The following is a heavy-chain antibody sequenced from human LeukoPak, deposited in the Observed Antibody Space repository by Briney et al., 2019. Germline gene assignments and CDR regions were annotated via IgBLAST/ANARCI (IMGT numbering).Heavy chain of an antibody. CDR3: ARAKDYYGSGSYDYYYGMDV. J-gene: IGHJ6*02. CDR2: ISYDGSNK. CDR1: GFTFSSYA. Sequence: PGRSLRLSCAASGFTFSSYAMHWVRQAPGKGLEWVAVISYDGSNKYYADSVKGRFTISRDNSKNTLYLQMNSLRAEDTAVYYCARAKDYYGSGSYDYYYGMDVWGQGTTVTVSS. D-gene: IGHD3-10*01. V-gene: IGHV3-30-3*01.